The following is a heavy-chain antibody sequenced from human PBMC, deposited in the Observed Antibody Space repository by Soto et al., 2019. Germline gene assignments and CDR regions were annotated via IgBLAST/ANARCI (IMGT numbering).Heavy chain of an antibody. CDR1: GGSITSHY. CDR2: IHYTGST. D-gene: IGHD1-1*01. Sequence: QVHLQESGPGLVKPSETLSLTCVVSGGSITSHYWSWIRQPPGKGLEWIGYIHYTGSTKYNPSLTIRVTISLDTAKSLFSLRLSSVTPADTAVYYYVRTWRGGDWGQGTLVTISS. V-gene: IGHV4-59*11. CDR3: VRTWRGGD. J-gene: IGHJ4*02.